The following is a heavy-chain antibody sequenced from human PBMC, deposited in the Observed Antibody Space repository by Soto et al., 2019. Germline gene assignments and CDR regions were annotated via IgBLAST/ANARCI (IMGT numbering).Heavy chain of an antibody. V-gene: IGHV4-59*01. D-gene: IGHD5-18*01. CDR2: IYYSGST. CDR1: GGSISSYY. CDR3: ARHRGYSYGYPNCFTP. J-gene: IGHJ5*02. Sequence: QVQLQESGPGLVKPSETLSLTCTVSGGSISSYYWSWIRQPPGKGLEWIGYIYYSGSTNYNPSLKGRFTKPVDTPKNQSSLKLGPVPAAATALYSWARHRGYSYGYPNCFTPWAQGTLVTFSS.